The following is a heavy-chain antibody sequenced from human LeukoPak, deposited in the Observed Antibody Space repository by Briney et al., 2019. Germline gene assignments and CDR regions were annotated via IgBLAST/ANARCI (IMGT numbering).Heavy chain of an antibody. V-gene: IGHV3-53*01. CDR2: IYSGDIT. Sequence: GGSLRLSCAASGFTFSKYDMSWVRQGPGKGLEWVSVIYSGDITYYADSVKGRFTISRDNSKNTLYLQMNSLKAEDTAVYYCARGIAVAGSHFDNWGQGTLVTVSS. J-gene: IGHJ4*02. D-gene: IGHD6-19*01. CDR1: GFTFSKYD. CDR3: ARGIAVAGSHFDN.